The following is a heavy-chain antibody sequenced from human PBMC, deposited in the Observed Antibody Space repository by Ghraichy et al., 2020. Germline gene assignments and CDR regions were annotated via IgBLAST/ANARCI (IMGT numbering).Heavy chain of an antibody. D-gene: IGHD2/OR15-2a*01. Sequence: GESLNISCAASGFTFSSYSMNWVRQAPGKGLEWVSSVSSSSRYIYDADSVKGRFTISRDNAKNSLYLQMNSLRAEDTAVYYCAREGNRGNWFDPWGQGTLVTVSS. CDR2: VSSSSRYI. J-gene: IGHJ5*02. V-gene: IGHV3-21*01. CDR3: AREGNRGNWFDP. CDR1: GFTFSSYS.